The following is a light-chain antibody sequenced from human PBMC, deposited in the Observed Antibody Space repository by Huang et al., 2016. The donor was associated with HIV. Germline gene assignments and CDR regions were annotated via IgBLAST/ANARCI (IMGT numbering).Light chain of an antibody. V-gene: IGKV3-15*01. CDR1: QNIGDN. CDR3: QQFNNWPPRFT. Sequence: EIVMTQSPATLSVSPGERATLSCRASQNIGDNLTWYQHKPGQDPRLLIYGASTRATGIPPRFSGSGSGTEFTLTISGLESEDFAVYYCQQFNNWPPRFTFGPGTTVDVK. CDR2: GAS. J-gene: IGKJ3*01.